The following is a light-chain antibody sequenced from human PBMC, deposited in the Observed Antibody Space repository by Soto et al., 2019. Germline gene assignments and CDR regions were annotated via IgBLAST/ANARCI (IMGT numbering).Light chain of an antibody. CDR3: QSYYSSLSGYV. CDR1: SSNIGAGYD. V-gene: IGLV1-40*01. J-gene: IGLJ1*01. Sequence: QSVLTQPPSVSGAPGQRVPISCTGSSSNIGAGYDVHWYQQLPGTAPKLLIYGNSNRPSGVPDRFSGSKSGTSASLAITGRQAEDEADYYCQSYYSSLSGYVFGTGTKLTVL. CDR2: GNS.